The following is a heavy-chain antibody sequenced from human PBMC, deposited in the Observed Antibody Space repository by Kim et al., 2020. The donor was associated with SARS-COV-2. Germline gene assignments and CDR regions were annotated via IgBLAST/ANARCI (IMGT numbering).Heavy chain of an antibody. CDR1: GGSINSGDYS. CDR2: ISYSGNT. D-gene: IGHD5-18*01. V-gene: IGHV4-30-4*01. Sequence: SETLSLTCTVSGGSINSGDYSWNWIRQPPGKGLEWIGYISYSGNTYYNPSFKSRVTLSADTSKNQFSLERSSVTAADTAVYYCARDKGYSYGHGDYYYGVGVWGQGTTVTVPS. J-gene: IGHJ6*02. CDR3: ARDKGYSYGHGDYYYGVGV.